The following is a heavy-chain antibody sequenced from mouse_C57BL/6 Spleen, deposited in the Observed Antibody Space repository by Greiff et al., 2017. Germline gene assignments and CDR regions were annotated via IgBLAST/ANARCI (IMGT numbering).Heavy chain of an antibody. D-gene: IGHD1-1*01. J-gene: IGHJ2*01. CDR1: GYTFTSYW. Sequence: QVQLKQPGAELVRPGSSVKLSCKASGYTFTSYWMHWVKQRPIQGLEWIGNIDPSDSETHYNQKFKDKATLTVDKSSSTAYMQLSSLTSEDSAVYYGARGVNYGSSNFDYWGQGTTLTVSS. CDR2: IDPSDSET. CDR3: ARGVNYGSSNFDY. V-gene: IGHV1-52*01.